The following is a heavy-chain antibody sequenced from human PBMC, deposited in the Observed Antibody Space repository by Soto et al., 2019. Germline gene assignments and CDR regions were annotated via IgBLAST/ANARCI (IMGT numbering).Heavy chain of an antibody. J-gene: IGHJ5*02. V-gene: IGHV1-69*13. D-gene: IGHD3-10*01. CDR1: GGTFSSYA. CDR2: IIPIFGTA. CDR3: ARGAMVRGVIIPNWFDP. Sequence: GASVKVSCKASGGTFSSYAISWVRQAPGQGLEWMGGIIPIFGTANYAQKFQGRVTITADESTSTAYMELSSLRSEDTAVYYCARGAMVRGVIIPNWFDPWGQGTVVTVS.